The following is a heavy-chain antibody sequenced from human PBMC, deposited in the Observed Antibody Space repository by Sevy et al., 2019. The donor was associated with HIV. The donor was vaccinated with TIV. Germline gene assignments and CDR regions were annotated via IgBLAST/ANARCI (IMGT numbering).Heavy chain of an antibody. Sequence: SQTLSLTCAISGDSVSSNTAAWNWIRQSPSRGLEWLGRTYYRSKWFNDYAVSVISRISINPDTSKNLFSLQLNSVTPEDTAMYYCARDPSSVGSNWDSVAPADYGMDVWGQGTTVTVSS. CDR1: GDSVSSNTAA. V-gene: IGHV6-1*01. CDR3: ARDPSSVGSNWDSVAPADYGMDV. CDR2: TYYRSKWFN. D-gene: IGHD2-2*01. J-gene: IGHJ6*02.